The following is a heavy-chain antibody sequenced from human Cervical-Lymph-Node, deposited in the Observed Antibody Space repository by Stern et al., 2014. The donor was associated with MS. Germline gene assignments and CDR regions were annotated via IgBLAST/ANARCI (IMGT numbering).Heavy chain of an antibody. D-gene: IGHD3-16*01. J-gene: IGHJ4*02. CDR2: FVDGVSS. Sequence: QLQLQESGPGLVKPSQTLSLTCTVSGGSISSGDFSWSWIRQSPGKGLEWICYFVDGVSSDYNPSLRSRVTISGDTSKNQFSLKLSSVTAADTAVYYCARSTDSVEEAFDYWGQGNLVTVSS. V-gene: IGHV4-30-4*01. CDR3: ARSTDSVEEAFDY. CDR1: GGSISSGDFS.